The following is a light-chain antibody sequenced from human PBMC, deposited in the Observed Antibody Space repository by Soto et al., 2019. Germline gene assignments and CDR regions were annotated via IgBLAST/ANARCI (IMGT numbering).Light chain of an antibody. V-gene: IGKV3-11*01. CDR3: QQRSNWPRT. Sequence: EIVLTQSPATLSLSPGERATLSCRASQSISVYLAWYQQKLGQAPRLLIYDASNRATGIPARFSGSGSGTDFTLTISSREPDEFAVYYCQQRSNWPRTFGQGTKVEIK. J-gene: IGKJ1*01. CDR1: QSISVY. CDR2: DAS.